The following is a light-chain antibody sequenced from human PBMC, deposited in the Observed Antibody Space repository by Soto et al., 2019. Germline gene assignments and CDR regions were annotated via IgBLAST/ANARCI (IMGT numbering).Light chain of an antibody. V-gene: IGLV2-14*01. Sequence: QSVLTQPASVSGSPGQSITISCTGTSSDIGAYKYVSWYQQHPGKAPKVMIYEVSNRPSGVSNRFSGSKSGNTASLTISGLQAEDEADYYCSSYTSSFKGLFGGGTKVTVL. J-gene: IGLJ2*01. CDR1: SSDIGAYKY. CDR3: SSYTSSFKGL. CDR2: EVS.